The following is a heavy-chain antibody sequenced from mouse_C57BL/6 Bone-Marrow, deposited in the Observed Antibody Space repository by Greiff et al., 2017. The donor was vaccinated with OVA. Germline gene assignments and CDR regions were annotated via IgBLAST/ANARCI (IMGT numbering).Heavy chain of an antibody. Sequence: VHLVESGPELVKPGASVKISCKASGYSFTSYYIHWVKQRPGQGLEWIGWIYPGSGNTKYNEKFKGKATLTADTSSSTAYMQLSSLTSEDSAVYYCASGGFAYWGQGTLVTVSA. CDR3: ASGGFAY. J-gene: IGHJ3*01. D-gene: IGHD4-1*01. CDR2: IYPGSGNT. CDR1: GYSFTSYY. V-gene: IGHV1-66*01.